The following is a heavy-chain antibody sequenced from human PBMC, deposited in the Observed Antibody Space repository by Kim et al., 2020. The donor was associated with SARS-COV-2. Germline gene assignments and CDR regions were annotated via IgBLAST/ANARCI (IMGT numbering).Heavy chain of an antibody. CDR2: INHSGST. D-gene: IGHD2-21*02. V-gene: IGHV4-34*01. CDR1: GGSFSGYY. J-gene: IGHJ6*03. Sequence: SETLSLTCAVYGGSFSGYYWSWIRQPPGKGLEWIGEINHSGSTNYNPSLKSRVTISVDTSKNQFSLKLSSVKAADTAVYYCARGVIVLVTAMVTYYYYYYMDVVSQVTTVTVSS. CDR3: ARGVIVLVTAMVTYYYYYYMDV.